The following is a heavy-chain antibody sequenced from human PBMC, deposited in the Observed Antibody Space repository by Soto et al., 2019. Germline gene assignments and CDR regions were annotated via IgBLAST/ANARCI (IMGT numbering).Heavy chain of an antibody. CDR2: ISAYNGNT. CDR1: GGPFSSYT. CDR3: ARDVIGIAAATQFPTGQYGMDV. Sequence: GASVKVSCKATGGPFSSYTISWVRQAPGQGLEWMGWISAYNGNTNYAQKLQGRVTITTDTSTSTAYMELRSLRSDDTAVYYCARDVIGIAAATQFPTGQYGMDVWGQGTTVTVSS. V-gene: IGHV1-18*01. D-gene: IGHD6-13*01. J-gene: IGHJ6*02.